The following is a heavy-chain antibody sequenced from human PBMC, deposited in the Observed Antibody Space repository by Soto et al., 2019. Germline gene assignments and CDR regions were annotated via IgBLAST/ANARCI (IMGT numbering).Heavy chain of an antibody. V-gene: IGHV3-23*01. CDR2: MSGSSSTT. J-gene: IGHJ4*02. CDR1: GLTFSNYA. Sequence: GGSLRLSCATSGLTFSNYARSWVRQAPGGGLEWVSSMSGSSSTTYYADSVRGRFTISSATSKNTPSLQITRLSAEATALYYCAKNREPELPCGIDFWGQGTLVTVSS. D-gene: IGHD1-7*01. CDR3: AKNREPELPCGIDF.